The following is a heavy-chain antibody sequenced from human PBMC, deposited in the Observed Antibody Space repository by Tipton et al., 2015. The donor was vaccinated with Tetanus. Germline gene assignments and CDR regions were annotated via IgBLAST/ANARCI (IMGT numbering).Heavy chain of an antibody. CDR1: GGSISSYY. CDR2: IYTSGST. J-gene: IGHJ6*02. Sequence: TLSLTCTVSGGSISSYYWSWIRQPAGKGLEWIGRIYTSGSTNYNPPLKSRVTMSVDTPKNQFSLKLSSVTAADTAVYYCARDPGLRRYYYYYGMDVWGQGTTVTVSS. V-gene: IGHV4-4*07. CDR3: ARDPGLRRYYYYYGMDV. D-gene: IGHD4-17*01.